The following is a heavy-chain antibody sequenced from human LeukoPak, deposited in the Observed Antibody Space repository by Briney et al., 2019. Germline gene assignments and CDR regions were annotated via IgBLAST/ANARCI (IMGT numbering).Heavy chain of an antibody. J-gene: IGHJ4*02. V-gene: IGHV5-51*01. D-gene: IGHD3-22*01. CDR1: GYSFTNYW. CDR3: ARRGYYDSSGYYNFDY. CDR2: IYHGDSDT. Sequence: GESLKISCKGSGYSFTNYWIAWGRQLPGKGLEWMGIIYHGDSDTRYSPSFQGQVTISADKSISTAYLQWSSLKASDTAMYYCARRGYYDSSGYYNFDYWGQGTLVTVSS.